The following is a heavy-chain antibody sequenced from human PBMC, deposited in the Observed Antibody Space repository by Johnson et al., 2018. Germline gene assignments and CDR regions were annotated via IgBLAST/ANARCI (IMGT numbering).Heavy chain of an antibody. CDR1: GFTFDDYA. V-gene: IGHV3-9*01. CDR2: ISWNSGSI. CDR3: AREEDAPRLGSYYYYGMDV. J-gene: IGHJ6*02. D-gene: IGHD4-11*01. Sequence: VQLVQSGGGLVQPGRSLRLSCAASGFTFDDYAMHWVRQAPGKGLEWVQGISWNSGSIGYADSVKGRLTISRDNPKNSLYLQMNRLRVGETAVYYCAREEDAPRLGSYYYYGMDVWGQGTTVTVSS.